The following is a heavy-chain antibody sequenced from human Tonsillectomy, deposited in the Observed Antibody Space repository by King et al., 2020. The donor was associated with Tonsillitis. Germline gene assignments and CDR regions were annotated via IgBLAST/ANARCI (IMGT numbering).Heavy chain of an antibody. V-gene: IGHV3-74*01. CDR1: GFTFSSYW. Sequence: VQLVESGGGLVQPGGSLRLSCAASGFTFSSYWMHWVRQAPGKGLVWVSYINSDGCSTIYSDSVKGRFTISRDNAKNTLYLQRNSLRAEDTAVYYCESRRRSEYSSSSYFDLWGRGTLVTVSS. D-gene: IGHD6-6*01. J-gene: IGHJ2*01. CDR2: INSDGCST. CDR3: ESRRRSEYSSSSYFDL.